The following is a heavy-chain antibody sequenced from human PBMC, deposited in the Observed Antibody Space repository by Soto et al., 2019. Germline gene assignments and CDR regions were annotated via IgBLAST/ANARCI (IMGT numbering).Heavy chain of an antibody. CDR3: TRDRISVDYGDYPYYYYGMDV. D-gene: IGHD4-17*01. J-gene: IGHJ6*02. V-gene: IGHV3-49*05. CDR1: GFTFGDYA. Sequence: KTGGSLRLSCTASGFTFGDYAMSWFRQAPGKGLEWVGFIRSKAYGGTTEYAASVKGRFTISRDDSKSIAYLQMNSLKTEDTAVYYCTRDRISVDYGDYPYYYYGMDVWGQGTTVTVSS. CDR2: IRSKAYGGTT.